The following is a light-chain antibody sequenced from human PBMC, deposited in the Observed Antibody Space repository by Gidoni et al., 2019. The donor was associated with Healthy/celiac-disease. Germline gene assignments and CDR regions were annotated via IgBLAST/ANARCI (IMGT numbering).Light chain of an antibody. V-gene: IGLV1-51*01. CDR3: GTWDSSLSAHWV. CDR1: SSNIGNNY. Sequence: QSVLTQPPSVSAAPGQKVTISCSGSSSNIGNNYVYWYQQLPGTAPKLLIYDNNKRPSGIPDRFSGSKSGTSATLGITGLQTGDEADYYCGTWDSSLSAHWVFGGGTKLTVL. CDR2: DNN. J-gene: IGLJ3*02.